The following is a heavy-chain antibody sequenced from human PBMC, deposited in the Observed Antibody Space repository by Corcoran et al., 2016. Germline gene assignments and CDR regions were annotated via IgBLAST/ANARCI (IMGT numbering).Heavy chain of an antibody. V-gene: IGHV3-30*18. CDR2: ISYDGSNK. CDR1: GFTFSSYG. Sequence: QVQLVESGGGVVQPGRSLRLSCAASGFTFSSYGMHWVRQAPGKGLEWVAFISYDGSNKYHADSVKDRFTISRDNSKDTLYLQMSSLRAEETAVYYCAEGNCAAPGTTMGVGYWGQGTLVTVSS. J-gene: IGHJ4*02. CDR3: AEGNCAAPGTTMGVGY. D-gene: IGHD1-1*01.